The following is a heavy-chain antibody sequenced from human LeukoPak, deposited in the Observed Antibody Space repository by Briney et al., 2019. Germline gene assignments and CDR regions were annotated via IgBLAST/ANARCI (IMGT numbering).Heavy chain of an antibody. CDR2: IKPDGREE. CDR3: VRHTY. V-gene: IGHV3-7*01. CDR1: GFTFSNYW. Sequence: GETLSLSCAFYGFTFSNYWMSWVRQAPGKGLEWVANIKPDGREEYYMDSVKGRISISRDNNKKSVYLQAINQRVENAAVYYCVRHTYWGQGTMVTVAT. J-gene: IGHJ3*01.